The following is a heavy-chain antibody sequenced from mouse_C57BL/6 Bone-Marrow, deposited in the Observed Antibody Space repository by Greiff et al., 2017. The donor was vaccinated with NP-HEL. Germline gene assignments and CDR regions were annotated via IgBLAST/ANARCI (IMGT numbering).Heavy chain of an antibody. CDR3: APSPYAMDY. J-gene: IGHJ4*01. Sequence: VQLQQSGPELVKPGASVKISCKASGYAFSSSWMNWVKQRPGKGLEWIGRIYPGDGDTNYNGKFKGKATLTADKSSSTAYMQLSSLTSEDSAVYFCAPSPYAMDYWGQGTSVTVSS. CDR2: IYPGDGDT. V-gene: IGHV1-82*01. CDR1: GYAFSSSW.